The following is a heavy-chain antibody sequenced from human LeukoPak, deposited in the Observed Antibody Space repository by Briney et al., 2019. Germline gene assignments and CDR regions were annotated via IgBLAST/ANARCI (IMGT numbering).Heavy chain of an antibody. J-gene: IGHJ4*02. V-gene: IGHV3-23*01. CDR3: ARDVYCSSTSCRYYFDY. CDR2: ISGSGGST. Sequence: GGSLRLSCAASGFTFSSYAMSWVRQAPGKGLEWVSLISGSGGSTYYADSVKGRFTISRDNSKNTLYLQMNSLRAEDTAVYYCARDVYCSSTSCRYYFDYWGQGTLVTVSS. CDR1: GFTFSSYA. D-gene: IGHD2-2*01.